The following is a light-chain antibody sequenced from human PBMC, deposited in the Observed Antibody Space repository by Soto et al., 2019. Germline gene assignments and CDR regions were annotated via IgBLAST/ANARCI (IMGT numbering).Light chain of an antibody. V-gene: IGKV3-11*01. J-gene: IGKJ4*01. CDR3: QQRSNWPLT. Sequence: EIVLTQSPATLSLSPGERATLSCRASQSVSSYLAWYQQKPGQAPRLLIYDASNRATGIPARFSGSGSGTDFTLTISNLEPEGFAVYYCQQRSNWPLTFGGGTKVEIK. CDR1: QSVSSY. CDR2: DAS.